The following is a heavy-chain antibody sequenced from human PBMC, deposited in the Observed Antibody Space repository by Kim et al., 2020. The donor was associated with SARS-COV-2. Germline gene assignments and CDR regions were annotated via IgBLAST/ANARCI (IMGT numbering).Heavy chain of an antibody. Sequence: GSLRLSCAASGFTFSNAWMSWVRQAPGKGLEWVGRIKSKTDGGTTDYAAPVKGRFTISRDDSKNTLYLQMNSLKTEDTAVYYCTASLVSHYYYGMDVWGQGTTVTVSS. D-gene: IGHD2-8*02. CDR2: IKSKTDGGTT. CDR3: TASLVSHYYYGMDV. V-gene: IGHV3-15*01. CDR1: GFTFSNAW. J-gene: IGHJ6*02.